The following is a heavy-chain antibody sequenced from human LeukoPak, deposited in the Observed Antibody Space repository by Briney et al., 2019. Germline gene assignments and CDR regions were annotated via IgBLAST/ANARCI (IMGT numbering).Heavy chain of an antibody. CDR2: IYYSGST. V-gene: IGHV4-39*01. Sequence: SETLSLTCTVSGGSISSSSYYWGWIRQPPGKGLEWIGSIYYSGSTYYNPSLKSRVTISVDTSKNQFSLKLSSVTAADTAVYYCARQTAPGSCLDYWGQGTLVTVSS. D-gene: IGHD1-26*01. CDR1: GGSISSSSYY. J-gene: IGHJ4*02. CDR3: ARQTAPGSCLDY.